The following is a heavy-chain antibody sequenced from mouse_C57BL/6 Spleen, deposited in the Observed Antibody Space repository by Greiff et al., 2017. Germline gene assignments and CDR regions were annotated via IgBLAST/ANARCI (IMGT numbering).Heavy chain of an antibody. J-gene: IGHJ1*03. Sequence: QVQLQQSGTELVKPGASVKLSCKASGYTFTSYWMHWVKQRPGQGLEWIGNINPSNGGTNYNEKFKSKATLTVDKSSSTAYMQLSSLTSEDSAVYYCARSGGNYLSYWYFDVWGTGTTVTVSS. CDR1: GYTFTSYW. V-gene: IGHV1-53*01. CDR3: ARSGGNYLSYWYFDV. CDR2: INPSNGGT. D-gene: IGHD2-1*01.